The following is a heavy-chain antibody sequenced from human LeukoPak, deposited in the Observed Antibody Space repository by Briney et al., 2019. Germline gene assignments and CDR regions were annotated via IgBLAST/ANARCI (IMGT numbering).Heavy chain of an antibody. Sequence: GGSLRLSCAASGFTVSANYMSWVRQAPGKGLEWVSSIYSGGGTHYADSVKGRFSIYRDNSKNTLYLQMNSLRPEDTPVYYCARIEAVTMIRGVPGHYDHWGQGTRVAVSS. CDR1: GFTVSANY. D-gene: IGHD3-10*01. V-gene: IGHV3-53*01. CDR2: IYSGGGT. CDR3: ARIEAVTMIRGVPGHYDH. J-gene: IGHJ4*02.